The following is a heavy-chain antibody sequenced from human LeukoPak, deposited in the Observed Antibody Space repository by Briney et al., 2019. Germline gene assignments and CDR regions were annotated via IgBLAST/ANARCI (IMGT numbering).Heavy chain of an antibody. CDR1: GYTFTSNG. Sequence: ASVKVSCKASGYTFTSNGISWVRQAPGQGLEWMGWISACNGNTNYAQKLQGRVTMTTDTSTSTAYMELRSLRSDDTAVYYCAREKVHYYDSSGYRLFDYWGQGTLVTVSS. D-gene: IGHD3-22*01. CDR2: ISACNGNT. V-gene: IGHV1-18*01. J-gene: IGHJ4*02. CDR3: AREKVHYYDSSGYRLFDY.